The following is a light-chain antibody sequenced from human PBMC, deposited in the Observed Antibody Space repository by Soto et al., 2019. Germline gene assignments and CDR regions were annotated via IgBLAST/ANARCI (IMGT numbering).Light chain of an antibody. Sequence: DFQMTQSPSSVSASVGDRVTITCRASRDIHTWLAWYQQKPGKAPKLLIYGASTLQSGVPSRFSGGGSGTDFILTISNLQPEDFANYYCHQANTLPLTFGGWTKVEI. V-gene: IGKV1-12*01. CDR2: GAS. CDR3: HQANTLPLT. J-gene: IGKJ4*01. CDR1: RDIHTW.